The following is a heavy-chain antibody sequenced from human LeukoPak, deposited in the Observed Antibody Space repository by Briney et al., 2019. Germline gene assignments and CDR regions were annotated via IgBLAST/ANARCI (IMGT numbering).Heavy chain of an antibody. CDR2: ISSSSSYI. D-gene: IGHD3-9*01. Sequence: PGGSLRLPCAASGFTFSSYSMSWVRQAPGKGLEWVSSISSSSSYIYYADSVKGRFTTSRDNAKNSLYLQMNSLRAEDTAVYYCARDEALRYFVWPESLGYYYGMDVWGQGTMVTVSS. J-gene: IGHJ6*02. V-gene: IGHV3-21*01. CDR1: GFTFSSYS. CDR3: ARDEALRYFVWPESLGYYYGMDV.